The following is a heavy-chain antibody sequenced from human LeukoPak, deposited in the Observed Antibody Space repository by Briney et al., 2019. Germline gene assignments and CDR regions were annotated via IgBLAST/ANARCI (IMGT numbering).Heavy chain of an antibody. CDR3: ARDGGYCSSTSCYTVAFDY. J-gene: IGHJ4*02. CDR1: GFTFSSYS. Sequence: GGSLRLSCAASGFTFSSYSTNWVRQAPGKGLEWVSYISSSSSTIYYADSVKGRFTISRDNAKNSLYLQMNSLRAEDTAVYYCARDGGYCSSTSCYTVAFDYWGQGTLVTVSS. D-gene: IGHD2-2*02. CDR2: ISSSSSTI. V-gene: IGHV3-48*01.